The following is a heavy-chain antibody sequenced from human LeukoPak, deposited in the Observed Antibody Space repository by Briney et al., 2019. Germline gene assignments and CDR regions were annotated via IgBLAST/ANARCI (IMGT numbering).Heavy chain of an antibody. V-gene: IGHV1-18*01. Sequence: ASVKVSCKASGYTFTSYGINWVRQDPGQGLEWMGWISAYNGNTNYAQNLQGRVTMTTDTSTSTVYMELRSLRSDDTAVYYCARESRDGYNFGYWGQGTLVTVSS. CDR2: ISAYNGNT. D-gene: IGHD5-24*01. CDR3: ARESRDGYNFGY. CDR1: GYTFTSYG. J-gene: IGHJ4*02.